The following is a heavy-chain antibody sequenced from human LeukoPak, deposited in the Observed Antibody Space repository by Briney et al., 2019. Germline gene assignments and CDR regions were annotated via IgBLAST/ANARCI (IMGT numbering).Heavy chain of an antibody. V-gene: IGHV1-2*02. Sequence: ASVKVSCKASGYTFTGYYMHWVRQAPGQGLEWMGWINPNSGGTNYAQKFQGRVTMTRDTSISTAYMELSSLGSEDTAVYYCAKQMVRGVITEGYWGQGTLLTVSS. D-gene: IGHD3-10*01. CDR3: AKQMVRGVITEGY. J-gene: IGHJ4*02. CDR2: INPNSGGT. CDR1: GYTFTGYY.